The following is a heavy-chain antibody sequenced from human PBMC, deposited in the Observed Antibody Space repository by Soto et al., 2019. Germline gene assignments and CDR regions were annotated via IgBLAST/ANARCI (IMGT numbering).Heavy chain of an antibody. D-gene: IGHD6-19*01. J-gene: IGHJ6*02. CDR2: IYPGDSDT. CDR3: ARQGIAVAGSYYGMEV. CDR1: GYSFTSYW. Sequence: GESLKISCKGSGYSFTSYWIGCVRQMPGKGLEWMGIIYPGDSDTRYSPSFQGKVTISADKSISTAYMQWSSLKASDTAMYYCARQGIAVAGSYYGMEVWGQGTTVTAP. V-gene: IGHV5-51*01.